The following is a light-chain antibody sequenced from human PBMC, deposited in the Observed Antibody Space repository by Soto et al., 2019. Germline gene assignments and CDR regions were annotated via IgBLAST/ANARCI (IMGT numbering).Light chain of an antibody. CDR3: QQYNSWST. J-gene: IGKJ2*01. CDR1: QRISRW. Sequence: DIQMTQSPSTLSASVGDRVTITCRASQRISRWLAWYQHKPVKAPKLLVYKASSLASGVPSRFSGSGSGTYFTLTISRLQPDDVATYYSQQYNSWSTFGQGTKLEIK. CDR2: KAS. V-gene: IGKV1-5*03.